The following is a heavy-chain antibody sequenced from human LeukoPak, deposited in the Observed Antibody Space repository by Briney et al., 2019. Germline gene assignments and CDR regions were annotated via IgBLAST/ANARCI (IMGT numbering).Heavy chain of an antibody. CDR1: GGSFSGYY. D-gene: IGHD1-26*01. Sequence: SETLSLTCAVYGGSFSGYYWSWIRQPPGKGLEWIGEGGNSGGTKFNPSLKSRVTISADTSKNQFSLKLSSVTAADTAVYYCAKNGQSGFSFDPWGQGTLVTVSS. CDR2: GGNSGGT. J-gene: IGHJ5*02. CDR3: AKNGQSGFSFDP. V-gene: IGHV4-34*01.